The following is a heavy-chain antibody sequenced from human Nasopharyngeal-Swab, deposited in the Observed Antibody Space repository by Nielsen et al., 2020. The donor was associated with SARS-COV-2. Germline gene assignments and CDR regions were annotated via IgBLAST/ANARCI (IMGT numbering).Heavy chain of an antibody. Sequence: SETLSLTCTVSGGSISSSSYYWGWLRQPPGKGLEWIGSIYYSGSTYYNPSLKSRVTISVDTSKNQFSLKLSSVTAADTAVYYCARLGGSFLTYYMDVWGKGTTVTVSS. CDR3: ARLGGSFLTYYMDV. V-gene: IGHV4-39*01. D-gene: IGHD1-26*01. CDR2: IYYSGST. J-gene: IGHJ6*03. CDR1: GGSISSSSYY.